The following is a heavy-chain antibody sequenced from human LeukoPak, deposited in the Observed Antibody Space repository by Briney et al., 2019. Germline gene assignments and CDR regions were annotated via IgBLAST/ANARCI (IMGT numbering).Heavy chain of an antibody. J-gene: IGHJ3*02. CDR1: GGSLSDYY. Sequence: SETLSLTCTVSGGSLSDYYWSWIRQPPGKGLEWIGHIYYSGSTNHNPSLKSRVTISVDTSKNQFSLKLSSVTAADTAVYYCASDSLGDAFDIWGQGTMVTVSS. V-gene: IGHV4-59*12. CDR2: IYYSGST. CDR3: ASDSLGDAFDI.